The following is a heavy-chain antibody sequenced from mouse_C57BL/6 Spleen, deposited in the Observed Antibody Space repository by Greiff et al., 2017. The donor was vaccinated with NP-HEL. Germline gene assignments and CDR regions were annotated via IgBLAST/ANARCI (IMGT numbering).Heavy chain of an antibody. CDR2: IDPSDSYT. CDR3: ARCGNYGGYAMDY. J-gene: IGHJ4*01. V-gene: IGHV1-50*01. CDR1: GYTFTSYW. D-gene: IGHD2-1*01. Sequence: QVQLQQPGAELVKPGASVKLSCKASGYTFTSYWMQWVKQRPGQGLEWIGEIDPSDSYTNYNQKFKGKATLTVDTSSSTAYMKLSSLTSEDSAVYYCARCGNYGGYAMDYWGQGTSVTVSS.